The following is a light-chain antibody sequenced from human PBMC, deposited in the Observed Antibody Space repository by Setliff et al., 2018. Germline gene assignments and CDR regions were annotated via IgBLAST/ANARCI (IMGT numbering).Light chain of an antibody. Sequence: QSVLAQPASVSGSPRQSITISCTGTSSDVGSYDLVSWFQQHPGKAPKLIIYEVSKRPSGVSNRFSGTKSANTASLTISGLRAEDEADYYCCSYAGNSTSDNYVFGTGTKVT. CDR2: EVS. CDR1: SSDVGSYDL. CDR3: CSYAGNSTSDNYV. J-gene: IGLJ1*01. V-gene: IGLV2-23*02.